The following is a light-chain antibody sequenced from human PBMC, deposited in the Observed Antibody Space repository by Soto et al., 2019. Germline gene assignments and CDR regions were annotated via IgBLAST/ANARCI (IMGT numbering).Light chain of an antibody. J-gene: IGKJ2*01. V-gene: IGKV3-20*01. CDR2: GSS. Sequence: EIVLTQSPGTLSLSPGERATLSCRASESVISSYLAWYQQKPGQAPRLLIYGSSTRATGIPDRFSGSGSGTVFTLSISRLEPEDFAVYYCQQYGNSIYTFGQGTKLEIK. CDR1: ESVISSY. CDR3: QQYGNSIYT.